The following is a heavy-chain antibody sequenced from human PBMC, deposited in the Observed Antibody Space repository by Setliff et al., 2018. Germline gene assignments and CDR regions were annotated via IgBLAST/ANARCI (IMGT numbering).Heavy chain of an antibody. CDR2: IDPGDSET. CDR1: GYSFISYW. CDR3: ARRDNYYDSTGYSYYFDD. D-gene: IGHD3-22*01. J-gene: IGHJ4*02. V-gene: IGHV5-51*01. Sequence: PGESLKISCQTSGYSFISYWIGWVRQMPGKGLEWIGIIDPGDSETRYSPSFQGQISISVDKSINTAYLHWSSLKASDTAMYYCARRDNYYDSTGYSYYFDDWGQGTLVTV.